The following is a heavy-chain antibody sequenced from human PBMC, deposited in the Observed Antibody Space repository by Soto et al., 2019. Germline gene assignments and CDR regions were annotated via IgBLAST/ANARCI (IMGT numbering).Heavy chain of an antibody. Sequence: QVQLVQSGAEVKKPGASVKVSCKASGYTFTSYGISWVRQAPGQGLEWMGGISAYNGNTNYAQKLQGRVTMTTDTSTSTAYMELRSLRSDDTAVYYCARDKGGLMVRGVITRWFDPWGQGTLVTVSS. CDR1: GYTFTSYG. V-gene: IGHV1-18*01. J-gene: IGHJ5*02. D-gene: IGHD3-10*01. CDR3: ARDKGGLMVRGVITRWFDP. CDR2: ISAYNGNT.